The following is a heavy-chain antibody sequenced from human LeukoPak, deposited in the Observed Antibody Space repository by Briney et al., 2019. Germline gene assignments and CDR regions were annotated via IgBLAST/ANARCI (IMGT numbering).Heavy chain of an antibody. CDR1: GYSFTSYW. J-gene: IGHJ6*02. CDR3: ARRYCSGGSCYHGMDV. Sequence: GESLKISCKGSGYSFTSYWIGWVRQMPGKGLEWMAIINPGDSDTRYSPSFQGQVTISADKSISTAYLQWSSLKASDTAMYYCARRYCSGGSCYHGMDVWGQGTTVTVSS. D-gene: IGHD2-15*01. CDR2: INPGDSDT. V-gene: IGHV5-51*01.